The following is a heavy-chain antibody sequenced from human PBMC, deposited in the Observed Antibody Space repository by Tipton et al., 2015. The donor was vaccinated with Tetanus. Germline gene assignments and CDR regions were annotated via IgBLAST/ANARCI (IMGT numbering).Heavy chain of an antibody. CDR2: MRGSGDT. D-gene: IGHD2-2*01. CDR3: ASSTVTR. J-gene: IGHJ4*02. CDR1: GFIFSNYA. V-gene: IGHV3-23*01. Sequence: GSLRLSCAASGFIFSNYAMSWVRQAPGRGLEWISGMRGSGDTYYADSVKGRFSISRDNAKNLLYLQMSSLRREDTAVYYCASSTVTRWGPGTLVTVSS.